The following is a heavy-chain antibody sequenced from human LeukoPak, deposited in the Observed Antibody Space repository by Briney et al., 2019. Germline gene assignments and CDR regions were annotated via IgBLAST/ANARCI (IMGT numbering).Heavy chain of an antibody. D-gene: IGHD3-9*01. CDR1: GYTFTGYY. J-gene: IGHJ4*02. CDR3: ARDPPYYDILTGSLDY. Sequence: GASVKVSFKASGYTFTGYYMHWVRLAPGQGLEWMGWINPNSGGTNYAQKFQGRVTMTRDTSISTAYMELSRLRSDDTAVYYCARDPPYYDILTGSLDYWGQGTLVTVSS. V-gene: IGHV1-2*02. CDR2: INPNSGGT.